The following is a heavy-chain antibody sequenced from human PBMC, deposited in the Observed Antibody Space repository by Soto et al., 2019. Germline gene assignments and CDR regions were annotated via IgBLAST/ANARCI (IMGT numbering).Heavy chain of an antibody. CDR2: IWYDGSNK. CDR3: AREGGRYYYGSGSYYKLRGQFDY. Sequence: QVQLVESGGGVVQPGRSLRLSCAASGFTFSSYGMHWVRQAPGKGLEWVAVIWYDGSNKYYADSVKGRFTISRDNSKNTLYRQMNSLRAEDTAVYYCAREGGRYYYGSGSYYKLRGQFDYWGQGTLVTVSS. J-gene: IGHJ4*02. V-gene: IGHV3-33*01. D-gene: IGHD3-10*01. CDR1: GFTFSSYG.